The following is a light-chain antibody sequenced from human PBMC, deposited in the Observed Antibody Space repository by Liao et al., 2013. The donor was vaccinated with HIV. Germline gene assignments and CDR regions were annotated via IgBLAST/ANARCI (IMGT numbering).Light chain of an antibody. CDR1: KLGDEY. V-gene: IGLV3-1*01. Sequence: SYELTQPPSVSVSPGQTASITCSGDKLGDEYASWYQQKPGQSPVLVIYQDTRRPSGIPERFSGSNSGNTATLTISRVEPGDEADYYCQVWDGSYNRWMFGGGTKVTVL. CDR3: QVWDGSYNRWM. CDR2: QDT. J-gene: IGLJ3*02.